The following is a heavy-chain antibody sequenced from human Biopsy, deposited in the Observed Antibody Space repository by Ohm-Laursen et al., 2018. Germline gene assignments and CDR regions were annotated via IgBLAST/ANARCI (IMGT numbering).Heavy chain of an antibody. V-gene: IGHV3-30*18. D-gene: IGHD7-27*01. J-gene: IGHJ4*02. CDR3: AKDLRNNNWGVEN. CDR2: ISDDGRNK. CDR1: GFSFSSYG. Sequence: SLRLSCAASGFSFSSYGMHWVRQAPGKGLEWVAVISDDGRNKYYVGSVKGRFAISRDNSKNTLYLQMNNLRAEDTAVFYCAKDLRNNNWGVENWGQGTPVTVSS.